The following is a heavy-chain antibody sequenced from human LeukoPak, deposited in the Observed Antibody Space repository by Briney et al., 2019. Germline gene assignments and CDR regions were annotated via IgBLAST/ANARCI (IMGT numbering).Heavy chain of an antibody. CDR2: IIPIFGTA. CDR1: GGTFRTYA. D-gene: IGHD2-2*01. CDR3: ASGQYCSSTTCYGAY. Sequence: SVKVSCKASGGTFRTYAISWVRQAPGQGLEWMGGIIPIFGTANYAQKFQGRVTITADKSMSAAYMELSSLRSEDTAVYYCASGQYCSSTTCYGAYWGQGTLVTVSS. J-gene: IGHJ4*02. V-gene: IGHV1-69*06.